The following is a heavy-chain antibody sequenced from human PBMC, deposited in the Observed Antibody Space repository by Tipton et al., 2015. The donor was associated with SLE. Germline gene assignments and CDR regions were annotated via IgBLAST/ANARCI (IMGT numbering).Heavy chain of an antibody. CDR2: IYPGDSDT. CDR3: ASLTAAAAPWYFDY. CDR1: GYSFTNYW. J-gene: IGHJ4*02. V-gene: IGHV5-51*01. D-gene: IGHD6-13*01. Sequence: QSGPEVKKPGESLKISCKGSGYSFTNYWIGWVRQMPGKGLEWMGIIYPGDSDTRYSPSFQGQVTIPADKSITTAYLQWSSLKASDTAMYYCASLTAAAAPWYFDYWGQGTLVTVSS.